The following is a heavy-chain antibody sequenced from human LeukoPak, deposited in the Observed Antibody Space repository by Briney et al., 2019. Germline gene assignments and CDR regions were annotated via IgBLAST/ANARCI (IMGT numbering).Heavy chain of an antibody. J-gene: IGHJ4*02. CDR2: IWYDGTNK. CDR3: AKDKAVVAPYYFDY. CDR1: GFTFSSYG. V-gene: IGHV3-33*03. D-gene: IGHD2-15*01. Sequence: PGGSLRLSCAASGFTFSSYGMHWVRQAPGKGLEWLAVIWYDGTNKNYADSVKGRFTISRDNSKNSLYLQMNSLRGEDTALYYCAKDKAVVAPYYFDYSGQGTLVTVSS.